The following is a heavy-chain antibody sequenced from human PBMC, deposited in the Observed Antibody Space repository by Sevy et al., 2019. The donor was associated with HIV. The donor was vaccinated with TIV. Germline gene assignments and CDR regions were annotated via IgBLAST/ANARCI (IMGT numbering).Heavy chain of an antibody. V-gene: IGHV3-7*03. CDR1: RVIFSDHW. CDR2: INQDGSDG. CDR3: ARVDCGSITCQGRDPFDI. Sequence: GGSLRLSCAASRVIFSDHWMTWVRQAPGKGLEWVANINQDGSDGHYVHSVKGRFTISRDNARQSVYLQMNSLRVEDTAVYYCARVDCGSITCQGRDPFDIWGQGTTVTVSS. D-gene: IGHD2-2*01. J-gene: IGHJ3*02.